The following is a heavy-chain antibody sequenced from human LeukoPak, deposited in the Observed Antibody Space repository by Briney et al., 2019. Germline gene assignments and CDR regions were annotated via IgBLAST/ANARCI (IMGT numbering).Heavy chain of an antibody. CDR2: ISYDGSNK. CDR3: ARASTTEFDY. CDR1: GFTFSCYA. V-gene: IGHV3-30-3*01. J-gene: IGHJ4*02. D-gene: IGHD4-17*01. Sequence: GGSLRLSCAASGFTFSCYAMHWVRQAPGKGLEWVAVISYDGSNKYYADSVKGRFTISRDNSKNTLYLQMNSLRAEDTAVYYCARASTTEFDYWGQGTLVTVSS.